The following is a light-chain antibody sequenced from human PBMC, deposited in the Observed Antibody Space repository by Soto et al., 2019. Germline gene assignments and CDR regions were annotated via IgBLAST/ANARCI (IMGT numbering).Light chain of an antibody. CDR1: QSVSSY. V-gene: IGKV3-11*01. J-gene: IGKJ4*01. Sequence: EIVLKQSPGTLSLSPGERATLSCRASQSVSSYLAWYQQKPGQAPRLLIYDASNRATGIPARFSGSGSGTDFTLTISSLEPEDFAVYYCQQRSNWPPPFGG. CDR2: DAS. CDR3: QQRSNWPPP.